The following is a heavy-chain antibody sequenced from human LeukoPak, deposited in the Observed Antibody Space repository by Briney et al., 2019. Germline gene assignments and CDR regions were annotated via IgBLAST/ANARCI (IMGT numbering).Heavy chain of an antibody. CDR2: IIESGGT. J-gene: IGHJ4*02. V-gene: IGHV3-23*01. Sequence: PGGSLRLSCAASGFTLSSFRMSWVRQAPGKGLEWVSRIIESGGTNYADSVKGRFTISRDNAKNCLYLQMNSLIAEDTALYYCAKDTSSGYFFGFDYWGQGTLVTVSS. CDR1: GFTLSSFR. D-gene: IGHD3-22*01. CDR3: AKDTSSGYFFGFDY.